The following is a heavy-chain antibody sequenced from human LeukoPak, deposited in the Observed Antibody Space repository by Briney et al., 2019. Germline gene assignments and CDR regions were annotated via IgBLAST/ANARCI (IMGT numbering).Heavy chain of an antibody. CDR3: ATYHQRFDP. J-gene: IGHJ5*02. CDR1: GGSISSSSSY. D-gene: IGHD2-2*01. CDR2: MYYSGST. V-gene: IGHV4-39*02. Sequence: SETLSLTCTVSGGSISSSSSYWGWIRQSPGKGLEWIGKMYYSGSTYYNPSLKSRVTISVDASRNLFSLKLSSVTAADTAVYYCATYHQRFDPWGQGTLVTVSS.